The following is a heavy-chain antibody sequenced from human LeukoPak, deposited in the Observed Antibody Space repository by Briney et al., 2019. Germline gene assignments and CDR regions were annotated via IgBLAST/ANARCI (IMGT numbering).Heavy chain of an antibody. CDR3: AKDKDSSGLHWYFDL. V-gene: IGHV3-11*01. CDR2: ISSSGSTI. J-gene: IGHJ2*01. Sequence: GGSLRLSCAASGFTFSDYYMSWIRQAPGKGLEWVSYISSSGSTIYYADSVKGRFTISRDNAKNSLYLQMNSLRAEDMALYYCAKDKDSSGLHWYFDLWGRGTLVTVSS. CDR1: GFTFSDYY. D-gene: IGHD3-22*01.